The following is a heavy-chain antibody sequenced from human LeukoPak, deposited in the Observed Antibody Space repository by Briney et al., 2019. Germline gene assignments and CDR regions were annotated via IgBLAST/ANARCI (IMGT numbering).Heavy chain of an antibody. V-gene: IGHV3-23*01. CDR2: IDGSDGAS. D-gene: IGHD1-26*01. J-gene: IGHJ4*02. CDR1: GFRFSSYV. Sequence: AGGSLRLSCAASGFRFSSYVMSWARQAPGKGLEYVSSIDGSDGASYYADSVKGRFTISRDNSKNTLFLQMNSLRVEDTAVYYCARVDSGNYDYWGQGTLLTVSS. CDR3: ARVDSGNYDY.